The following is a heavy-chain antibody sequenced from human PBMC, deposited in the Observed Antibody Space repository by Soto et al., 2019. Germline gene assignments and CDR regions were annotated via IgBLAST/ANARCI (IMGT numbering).Heavy chain of an antibody. CDR2: IYWDDDK. V-gene: IGHV2-5*02. J-gene: IGHJ4*02. CDR1: GFSLSTSGVG. CDR3: ALDMIPLNYFDY. D-gene: IGHD3-16*01. Sequence: QITLKESGPPLVKPTQTLTLTCTFSGFSLSTSGVGVGWIRQPPGKALEWLALIYWDDDKRYSPSLKSRLTITKDTSKNQVVLTMTNMDPVDTATYYCALDMIPLNYFDYWGQGTLVTVSS.